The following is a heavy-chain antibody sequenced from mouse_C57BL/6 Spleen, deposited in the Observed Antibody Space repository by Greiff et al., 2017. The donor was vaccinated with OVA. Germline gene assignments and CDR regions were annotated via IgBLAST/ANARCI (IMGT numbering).Heavy chain of an antibody. Sequence: VKLVESGAELVKPGASVKMSCKASGYTFTSYWITWVKQRPGQGLEWIGDIYPGSGSTNYNEKFKSKATLTVDTSSSTAYMQLSSLTSEDSAVYYCARKGAGYGSSWAMDYWGQGTSVTVSS. V-gene: IGHV1-55*01. CDR1: GYTFTSYW. CDR3: ARKGAGYGSSWAMDY. D-gene: IGHD1-1*01. J-gene: IGHJ4*01. CDR2: IYPGSGST.